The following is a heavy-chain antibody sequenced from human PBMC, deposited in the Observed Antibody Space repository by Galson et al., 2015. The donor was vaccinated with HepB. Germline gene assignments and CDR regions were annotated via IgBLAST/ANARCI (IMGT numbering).Heavy chain of an antibody. J-gene: IGHJ4*02. CDR1: GFTFSNYG. D-gene: IGHD3-9*01. V-gene: IGHV3-23*01. Sequence: SLRLSCAASGFTFSNYGMSWVRQAPGKGLEWVSAVTGSGDTTFYADSVKGRFTISRDNSRNTLYLQMTSLRAEDTAMYYCARDNFDISTTYYIDYWGQGTLVAVSA. CDR2: VTGSGDTT. CDR3: ARDNFDISTTYYIDY.